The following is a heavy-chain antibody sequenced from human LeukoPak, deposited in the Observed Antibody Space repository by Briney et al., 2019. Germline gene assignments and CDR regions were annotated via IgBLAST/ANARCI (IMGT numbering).Heavy chain of an antibody. V-gene: IGHV3-11*01. J-gene: IGHJ4*02. CDR1: GFTFSDSY. Sequence: PGGSLSLSCADSGFTFSDSYMSWIRQAPGKGLEWVSYISSSGGTIYYADSVRGRFTISRDNAKNSLYLQMNSLRAEDTAIYYCARGGTVADPFDYWGQGTLVTVSS. CDR2: ISSSGGTI. CDR3: ARGGTVADPFDY. D-gene: IGHD6-19*01.